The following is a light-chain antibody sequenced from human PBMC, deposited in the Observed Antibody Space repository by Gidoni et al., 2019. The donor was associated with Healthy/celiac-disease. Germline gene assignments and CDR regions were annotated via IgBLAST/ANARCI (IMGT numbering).Light chain of an antibody. CDR1: QSVSSSY. V-gene: IGKV3-20*01. CDR3: QQYGSSPYT. J-gene: IGKJ2*01. CDR2: GAS. Sequence: IVLTQSPGTLSLSPGERATLPCRASQSVSSSYLAWYQQKPGQAPRLLIYGASSRATGLPDRFSGSGTGTDFTLTISRLEPEDFAVYYCQQYGSSPYTFGQGTKLEIK.